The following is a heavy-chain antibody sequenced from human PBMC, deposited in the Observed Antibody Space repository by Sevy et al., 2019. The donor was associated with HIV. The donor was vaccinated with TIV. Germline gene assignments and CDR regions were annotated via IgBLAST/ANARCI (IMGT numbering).Heavy chain of an antibody. CDR1: GFTFSSYG. J-gene: IGHJ4*02. D-gene: IGHD3-3*01. Sequence: GGSLRLSCAASGFTFSSYGMHWVRQAPGKGLEWVAFIRYDGSNKYYADSVKGRFTISRDNSKNTLYLQMNSLRAEDTAVYYCARDRVTIFGVTIDYYFDYWGQGTLVTVSS. CDR2: IRYDGSNK. V-gene: IGHV3-30*02. CDR3: ARDRVTIFGVTIDYYFDY.